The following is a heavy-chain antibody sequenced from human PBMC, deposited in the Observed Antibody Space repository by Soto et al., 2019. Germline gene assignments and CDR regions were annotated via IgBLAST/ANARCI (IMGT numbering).Heavy chain of an antibody. CDR2: IDPSDSYT. J-gene: IGHJ6*02. V-gene: IGHV5-10-1*01. Sequence: GESLKISCKGCGYSFTSYWISWVRQMPGKGLEWMGRIDPSDSYTNYSPSFQGHVTISADKSISTAYLQWSSLKASDTAMYYCARQSIAARSSYYYYGMDVWGQGTTVTVSS. CDR3: ARQSIAARSSYYYYGMDV. D-gene: IGHD6-6*01. CDR1: GYSFTSYW.